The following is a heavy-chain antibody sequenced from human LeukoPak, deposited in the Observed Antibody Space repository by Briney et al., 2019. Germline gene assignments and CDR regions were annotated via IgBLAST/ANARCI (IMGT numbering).Heavy chain of an antibody. Sequence: GGSLRLSCAASGFTFSSHAMGWVRQAPGKGLEWVSAITASGGNTYYADSVKGRFTISRDNSKNTLYLQVNSLRAEDTAVYYCAKGNGYSYGRYYFDYWGQGTLVTVSS. CDR3: AKGNGYSYGRYYFDY. CDR2: ITASGGNT. J-gene: IGHJ4*02. CDR1: GFTFSSHA. D-gene: IGHD5-18*01. V-gene: IGHV3-23*01.